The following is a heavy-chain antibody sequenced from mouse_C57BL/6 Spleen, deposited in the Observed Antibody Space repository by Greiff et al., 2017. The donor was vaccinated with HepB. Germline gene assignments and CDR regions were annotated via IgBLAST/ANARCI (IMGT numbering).Heavy chain of an antibody. CDR1: GFTFSSYG. V-gene: IGHV5-6*01. CDR2: ISSGGSYT. J-gene: IGHJ1*03. CDR3: ARSNYSTYWYFDV. D-gene: IGHD2-5*01. Sequence: EVKVVESGGDLVKPGGSLKLSCAASGFTFSSYGMSWVRQTPDKRLEWVATISSGGSYTYYPDSVKGRFTISRDNAKNTLYLQMSSLKSEDTAMYYCARSNYSTYWYFDVWGTGTTVTVSS.